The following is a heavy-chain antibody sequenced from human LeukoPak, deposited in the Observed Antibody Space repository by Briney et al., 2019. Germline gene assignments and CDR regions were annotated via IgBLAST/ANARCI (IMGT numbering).Heavy chain of an antibody. CDR3: AREAVPAGTPVYMDV. CDR1: GGSISSYY. V-gene: IGHV4-59*01. J-gene: IGHJ6*03. CDR2: IYYSGST. D-gene: IGHD2-2*01. Sequence: KASETLSLTCTVSGGSISSYYWSWIRQPPGKGLEWIGYIYYSGSTNYNPSLKSRVTISVDTSKNQFSLKLSSVTAADTAVYYCAREAVPAGTPVYMDVWGKGTTVTVSS.